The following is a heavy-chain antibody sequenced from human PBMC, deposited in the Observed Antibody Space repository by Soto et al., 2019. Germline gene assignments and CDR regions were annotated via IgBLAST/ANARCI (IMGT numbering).Heavy chain of an antibody. CDR1: CGSFSGCE. CDR2: INHSGST. D-gene: IGHD3-3*01. J-gene: IGHJ6*02. V-gene: IGHV4-34*01. Sequence: XETLSVPWSVYCGSFSGCEWSWIRQPPGKGLDWIGEINHSGSTNYNPSLKSRVTISVDTSKNQFSLKLSSVTAADTAVYYCARAHGITIFGVVIEYYYYGMDFWGQGTTVTVSS. CDR3: ARAHGITIFGVVIEYYYYGMDF.